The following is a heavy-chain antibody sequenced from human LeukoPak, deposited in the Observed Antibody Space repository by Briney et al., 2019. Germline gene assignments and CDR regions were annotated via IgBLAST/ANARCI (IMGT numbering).Heavy chain of an antibody. CDR1: GFTFNYFW. CDR2: IGGRDDRT. CDR3: TKDPNPLYDFWSGYK. Sequence: GGSLRLSCAASGFTFNYFWMHWVRQVPGKGLEWVSIIGGRDDRTYYADSVKGRFTISRDNSKNILYLQMNSLRAEDTAVYYCTKDPNPLYDFWSGYKWGPGTLVTVSS. D-gene: IGHD3-3*01. V-gene: IGHV3-23*01. J-gene: IGHJ4*02.